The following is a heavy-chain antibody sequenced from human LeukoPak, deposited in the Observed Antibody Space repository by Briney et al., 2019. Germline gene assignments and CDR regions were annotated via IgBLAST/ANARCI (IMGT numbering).Heavy chain of an antibody. CDR3: ARDSIAALSGY. J-gene: IGHJ4*02. V-gene: IGHV3-48*01. CDR2: ISSSSSTI. CDR1: GFTFSGCS. Sequence: GGSLRLSCAASGFTFSGCSMNWVRQAPGRGLEWVSYISSSSSTIYYADSVKGRFTISRDNAKNSLYLQMNSLRAEDTAVYYCARDSIAALSGYWGQGTLVTVSS. D-gene: IGHD6-6*01.